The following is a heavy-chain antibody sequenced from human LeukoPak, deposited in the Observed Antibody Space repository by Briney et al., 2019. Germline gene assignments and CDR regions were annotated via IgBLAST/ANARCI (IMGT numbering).Heavy chain of an antibody. Sequence: GGSLRLSCSASGFTFSSSAMSWVAPAPGKGLEWVSAIGTSGDRTFYADSVQGRFTISRDNSKNTLYLQMNSLRAEDTAVYYCARDRPYFDYWGQGTLVTVSS. J-gene: IGHJ4*02. CDR1: GFTFSSSA. V-gene: IGHV3-23*01. CDR2: IGTSGDRT. CDR3: ARDRPYFDY.